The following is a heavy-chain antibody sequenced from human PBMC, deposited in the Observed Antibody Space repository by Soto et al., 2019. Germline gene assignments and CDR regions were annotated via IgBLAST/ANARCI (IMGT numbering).Heavy chain of an antibody. V-gene: IGHV3-30*18. J-gene: IGHJ4*02. CDR1: GFTFSTYG. Sequence: GGSLRLSCAASGFTFSTYGMHWVRQAPGKGLEWVALISYDGSNQYYADSVKGRFTISRDNSKNTLYLQMNSLRADDTAVYYCAKDRYYNILTGYYMDDYWGQGPLVTVYS. CDR3: AKDRYYNILTGYYMDDY. D-gene: IGHD3-9*01. CDR2: ISYDGSNQ.